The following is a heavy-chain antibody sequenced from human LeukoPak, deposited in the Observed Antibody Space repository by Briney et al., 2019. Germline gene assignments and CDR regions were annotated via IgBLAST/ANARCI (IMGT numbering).Heavy chain of an antibody. CDR3: AKDAYDSSGTCLDY. V-gene: IGHV3-33*06. CDR1: GFTFSSYG. CDR2: IWYDGSNK. J-gene: IGHJ4*02. D-gene: IGHD3-22*01. Sequence: GGSLRLSCAASGFTFSSYGMHWVRQAPGNGLEWVAVIWYDGSNKYYADSVKGRFTISRDNSKNTLYLQMNSLRAEDTAVYYCAKDAYDSSGTCLDYWGQGTLVTVSS.